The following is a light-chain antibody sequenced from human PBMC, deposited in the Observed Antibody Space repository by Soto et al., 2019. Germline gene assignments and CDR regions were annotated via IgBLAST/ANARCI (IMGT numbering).Light chain of an antibody. J-gene: IGLJ2*01. Sequence: SYELTQPPSVSVAPGKTARITCGGNNIGSKSVHWYQQKPGQAPVLVIYYDSDRPSGIPERFSGSNSGNTATLTISRVEAGEEADYYCQVWDSSSDHVVFGGGTKL. CDR3: QVWDSSSDHVV. V-gene: IGLV3-21*04. CDR1: NIGSKS. CDR2: YDS.